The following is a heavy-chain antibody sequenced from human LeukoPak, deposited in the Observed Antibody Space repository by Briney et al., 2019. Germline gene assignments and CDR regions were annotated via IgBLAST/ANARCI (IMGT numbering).Heavy chain of an antibody. V-gene: IGHV3-53*01. D-gene: IGHD1-26*01. CDR2: IYSGGNA. CDR1: GFTVSSNY. J-gene: IGHJ6*02. CDR3: ARPSGPYYYGLDV. Sequence: PGGSLRLSCAASGFTVSSNYMSWVRQAPGKGLEWVSVIYSGGNAYYADSVKGRFTISRDNSKNTLYLQMNSLRAEDTAVYYCARPSGPYYYGLDVWGQGTTVTVSS.